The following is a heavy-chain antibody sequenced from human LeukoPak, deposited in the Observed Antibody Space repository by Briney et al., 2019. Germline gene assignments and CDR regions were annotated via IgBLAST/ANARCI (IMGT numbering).Heavy chain of an antibody. V-gene: IGHV4-61*05. CDR3: ATGIVQSAFDI. Sequence: SETLSLTCTVSGGSISSSSYYWGWIRQPPGKGLEWIGYIYYSGSTNYNPSLKSRVTISVDTSKNQFSLKLSSVTAADTAVYYCATGIVQSAFDIWGQGTMVTVSS. CDR1: GGSISSSSYY. D-gene: IGHD3-22*01. J-gene: IGHJ3*02. CDR2: IYYSGST.